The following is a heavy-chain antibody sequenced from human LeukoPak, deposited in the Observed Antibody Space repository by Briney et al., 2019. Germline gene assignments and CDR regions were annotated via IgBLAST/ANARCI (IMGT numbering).Heavy chain of an antibody. V-gene: IGHV3-30*02. CDR1: GFTFSSYG. J-gene: IGHJ4*02. CDR2: IRYDGSNK. D-gene: IGHD2-8*01. Sequence: PGGSLRLSCAASGFTFSSYGMHWVRQAPGKGLEWVAFIRYDGSNKYYADSVKGRFTISRDNSKNTLYLQMNSLRAEDTAVYYCANDLGYCTNGVCGYFDYWGRGTLVTVSS. CDR3: ANDLGYCTNGVCGYFDY.